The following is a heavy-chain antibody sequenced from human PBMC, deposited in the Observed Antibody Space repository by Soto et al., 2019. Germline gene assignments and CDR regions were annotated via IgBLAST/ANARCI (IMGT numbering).Heavy chain of an antibody. CDR2: IIPILGIA. CDR3: AREQQLILNGMDV. D-gene: IGHD6-13*01. CDR1: GGTFSSYT. J-gene: IGHJ6*02. V-gene: IGHV1-69*08. Sequence: QVQLVQSGAEVKKPGSSVKVSCKASGGTFSSYTISWVRQAPGQGLEWMGRIIPILGIANYAQKFQGRVTITADKSTSTAYMELRSMRSEDTAVYYCAREQQLILNGMDVWGQGTTVTVSS.